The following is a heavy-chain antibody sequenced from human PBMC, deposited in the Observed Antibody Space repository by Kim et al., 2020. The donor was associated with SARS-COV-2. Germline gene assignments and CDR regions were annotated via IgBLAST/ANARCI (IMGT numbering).Heavy chain of an antibody. D-gene: IGHD3-22*01. Sequence: SETLSLTCAVYGGSFSGYYWSWIRQPPGKGLEWIGEINHSGSTNYNPSLKSRVTISVDTSKNQFSLKLSSVTAADTAVYYCARGGWDSSGYYKIDYWGQGTLVTVSS. J-gene: IGHJ4*02. CDR2: INHSGST. V-gene: IGHV4-34*01. CDR1: GGSFSGYY. CDR3: ARGGWDSSGYYKIDY.